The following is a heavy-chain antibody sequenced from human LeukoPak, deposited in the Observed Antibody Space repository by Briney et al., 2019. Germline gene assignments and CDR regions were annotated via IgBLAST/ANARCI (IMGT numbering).Heavy chain of an antibody. Sequence: GASVKVSCKASGYTFTGYYMHWVRQAPGQGLEWMGWINPNSGGTNYAQKFQGRVTMTRDTSISTAYMELSRLRSDDTAVYYCARDPHRDTIFGVVNYYYYMDVWGKGTTVTISS. CDR1: GYTFTGYY. V-gene: IGHV1-2*02. D-gene: IGHD3-3*01. CDR2: INPNSGGT. CDR3: ARDPHRDTIFGVVNYYYYMDV. J-gene: IGHJ6*03.